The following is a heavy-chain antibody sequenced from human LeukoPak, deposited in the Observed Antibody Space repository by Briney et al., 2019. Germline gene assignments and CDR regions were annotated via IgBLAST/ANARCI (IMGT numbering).Heavy chain of an antibody. CDR3: AASSMVRGVIMN. D-gene: IGHD3-10*01. CDR2: INPNSGGT. J-gene: IGHJ4*02. V-gene: IGHV1-2*02. CDR1: GYAFSTYY. Sequence: ASVKVSCKTSGYAFSTYYMHWVRQAPGQGLEWMGWINPNSGGTNYAQKFQGRVTMTRDTSISTAYMELSRLRSDDTAVYYCAASSMVRGVIMNWGQGTLVTVSS.